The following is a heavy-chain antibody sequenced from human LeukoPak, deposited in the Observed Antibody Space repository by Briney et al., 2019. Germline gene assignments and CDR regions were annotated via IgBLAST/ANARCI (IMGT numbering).Heavy chain of an antibody. CDR2: IYWDDDK. V-gene: IGHV2-5*02. Sequence: SGPTLVRPTQTLTLTCAFSGFSLTTSGVGVGWIRQRPGKALEWLALIYWDDDKRYSPSLKSRLTITQDTSKNQVVLTMTNMDPVDTATYYCAHSRYYDSRPYLWGQGTLVTVSS. CDR1: GFSLTTSGVG. CDR3: AHSRYYDSRPYL. D-gene: IGHD3-22*01. J-gene: IGHJ4*02.